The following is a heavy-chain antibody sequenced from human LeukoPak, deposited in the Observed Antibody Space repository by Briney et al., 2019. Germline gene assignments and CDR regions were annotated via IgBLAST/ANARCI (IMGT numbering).Heavy chain of an antibody. V-gene: IGHV4-34*01. CDR2: INHSGST. D-gene: IGHD1-26*01. J-gene: IGHJ4*02. CDR3: ARHLNPSGSYWRRHKYYFDY. Sequence: SETLSLTCAVYGGSFSGYYWSWIRQPPGKGLEWIGEINHSGSTNYNPSLKSRVTISVDTSKNQFSLKLSSVTAADTAVYYCARHLNPSGSYWRRHKYYFDYWGQGTLVTVSS. CDR1: GGSFSGYY.